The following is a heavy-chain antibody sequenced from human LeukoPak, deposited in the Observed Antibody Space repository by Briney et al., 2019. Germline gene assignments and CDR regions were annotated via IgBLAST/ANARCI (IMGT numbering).Heavy chain of an antibody. Sequence: ASVKVSCKASGYTFTGYYMHWVRQAPGKGLEWMGRINPNSGGTNYAQKFQGRVTMTRDTSISTAYMELSRLRSDDTAVYYCARGRSSSGYFDYWGQGTLVTVSS. V-gene: IGHV1-2*06. CDR3: ARGRSSSGYFDY. CDR1: GYTFTGYY. J-gene: IGHJ4*02. CDR2: INPNSGGT. D-gene: IGHD6-6*01.